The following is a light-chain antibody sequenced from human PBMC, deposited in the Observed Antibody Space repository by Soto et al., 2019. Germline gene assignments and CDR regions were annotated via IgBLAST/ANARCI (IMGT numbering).Light chain of an antibody. J-gene: IGKJ2*01. Sequence: EIVLKQSPGTLSLSPGERATLSCRASQSVSSSYLAWYQQKPGQAPRLLIYGASSRATGIPDRFSGSGSGTEFTLTISRLEHEDVAVYYCQQYGSSPPYTFGQGTQLEIK. V-gene: IGKV3-20*01. CDR3: QQYGSSPPYT. CDR2: GAS. CDR1: QSVSSSY.